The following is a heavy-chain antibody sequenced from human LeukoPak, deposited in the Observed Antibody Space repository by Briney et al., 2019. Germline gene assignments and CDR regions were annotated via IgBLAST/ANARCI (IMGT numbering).Heavy chain of an antibody. J-gene: IGHJ5*02. D-gene: IGHD3-10*01. CDR2: IYNGGII. V-gene: IGHV4-4*07. Sequence: SETLSLTCTVSGGSIIPYYWSWIRQPAGKGLEWIGRIYNGGIITYNPSLKSRVTMSIDTSNNQFSLRLRFVTAADTAVYYCARDSGTTGEVKFDPWGQGTLVTVSS. CDR1: GGSIIPYY. CDR3: ARDSGTTGEVKFDP.